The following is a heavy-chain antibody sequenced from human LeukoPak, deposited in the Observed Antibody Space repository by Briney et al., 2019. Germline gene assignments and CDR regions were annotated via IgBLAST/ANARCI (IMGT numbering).Heavy chain of an antibody. CDR3: AREMSPTTTPDYFDP. D-gene: IGHD1-26*01. V-gene: IGHV5-51*01. Sequence: GESLKISCKGSGYDFYGHWIAWVRQMPGKGLEWMGVIYPDDSRTTYSPSFQGLVTISADKSISTAYLQWSSLQASDTAIYYCAREMSPTTTPDYFDPWGQGTLVIVSS. CDR2: IYPDDSRT. J-gene: IGHJ5*02. CDR1: GYDFYGHW.